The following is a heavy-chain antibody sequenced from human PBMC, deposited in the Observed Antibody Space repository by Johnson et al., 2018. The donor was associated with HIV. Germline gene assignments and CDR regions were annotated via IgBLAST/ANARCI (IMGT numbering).Heavy chain of an antibody. D-gene: IGHD3-22*01. CDR2: ISGGST. Sequence: VQLVESRGVLVQPGGSLRLSCAASGFTVSSNEMSWVRQAPGKGLEWVSSISGGSTYYADSRKGRFTISRDNSKNTLYLQMNSLRAEDSAVYYCARDLTYYYDSSTYVRAFDIWGQGTMVTVSS. V-gene: IGHV3-38-3*01. CDR1: GFTVSSNE. CDR3: ARDLTYYYDSSTYVRAFDI. J-gene: IGHJ3*02.